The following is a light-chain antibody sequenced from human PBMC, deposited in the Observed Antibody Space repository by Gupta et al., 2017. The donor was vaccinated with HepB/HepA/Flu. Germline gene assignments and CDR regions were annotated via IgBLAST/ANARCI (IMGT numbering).Light chain of an antibody. Sequence: QSVLTQPPSASGTPGQRVTISCSGSSSNIGSTTVSWYQHFPGTAPKLLIYADFQRPSGVPDRFSGSKSGTSASRAISGLQSEDEADYYCAAWDDSLNGQVFGTGTKVTVL. CDR2: ADF. V-gene: IGLV1-44*01. CDR3: AAWDDSLNGQV. CDR1: SSNIGSTT. J-gene: IGLJ1*01.